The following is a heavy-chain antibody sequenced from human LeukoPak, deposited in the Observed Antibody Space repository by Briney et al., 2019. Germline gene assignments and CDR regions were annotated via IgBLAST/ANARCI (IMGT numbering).Heavy chain of an antibody. V-gene: IGHV4-61*01. CDR2: ISNSGNT. Sequence: ETLSLTCIVSNGSVSSGSHYWSWVRQPPGKGLEWIGYISNSGNTAYNPSLKRRVTISIDTSKNQFSLKLNSVTAADTAMFYCARTMGVATSWFDPWGRGTLVTVSS. CDR1: NGSVSSGSHY. J-gene: IGHJ5*02. D-gene: IGHD1-26*01. CDR3: ARTMGVATSWFDP.